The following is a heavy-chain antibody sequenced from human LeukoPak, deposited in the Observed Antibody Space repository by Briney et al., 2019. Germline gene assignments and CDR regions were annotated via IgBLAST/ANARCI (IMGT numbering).Heavy chain of an antibody. Sequence: PSETLSLTSAVSGGSFSGYYWNWIRQPPGKGLAWIGEINHSGSTNYNPSLKSRVTISLDTSNNQFSLKLSSVTAADTAVYYCARGVVPTYYFDYWGQGTLVTVSS. CDR2: INHSGST. V-gene: IGHV4-34*01. CDR3: ARGVVPTYYFDY. D-gene: IGHD3-16*02. J-gene: IGHJ4*02. CDR1: GGSFSGYY.